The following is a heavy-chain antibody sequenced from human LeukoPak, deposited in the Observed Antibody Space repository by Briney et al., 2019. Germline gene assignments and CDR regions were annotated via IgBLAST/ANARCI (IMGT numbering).Heavy chain of an antibody. J-gene: IGHJ4*02. CDR1: GYTFTSYA. D-gene: IGHD2-15*01. CDR2: ISAYNGNT. Sequence: ASVKVSCKASGYTFTSYAISWVRQAPGQGLEWMGWISAYNGNTNYAQELQGRLTMTTDTSTSTAYMELRSLISDDAAVYYCARSQGYCGGGSCYFDYWGQGTLVTVSS. CDR3: ARSQGYCGGGSCYFDY. V-gene: IGHV1-18*01.